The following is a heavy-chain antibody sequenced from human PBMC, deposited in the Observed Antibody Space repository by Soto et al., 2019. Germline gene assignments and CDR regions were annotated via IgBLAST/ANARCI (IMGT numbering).Heavy chain of an antibody. CDR3: AKDLGLGVTPYYFDY. CDR1: GLTFSSYA. CDR2: ISGSGGST. Sequence: EVQLLESGGGLVQPGGSLRLSCAASGLTFSSYAMSWVRQAPGKGLEWVSAISGSGGSTYYADSVKGRFTISRDNSKNTLYLQMNSLRAEDTAVYYCAKDLGLGVTPYYFDYWGQGTLVTVSS. D-gene: IGHD3-16*01. J-gene: IGHJ4*02. V-gene: IGHV3-23*01.